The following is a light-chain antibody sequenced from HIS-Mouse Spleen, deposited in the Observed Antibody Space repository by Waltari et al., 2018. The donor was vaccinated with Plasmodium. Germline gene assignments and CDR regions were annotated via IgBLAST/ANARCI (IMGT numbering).Light chain of an antibody. CDR3: YSTDSSGNHRV. J-gene: IGLJ3*02. V-gene: IGLV3-10*01. Sequence: SYELTQTPSVSVSPGQTARITRSGDALPKKYAYWYQQKSGQAPVLVIYEDSKRPSGRPERFSGSSSGTMATLTISGAQVEDEADYYCYSTDSSGNHRVFGGGTKLTVL. CDR1: ALPKKY. CDR2: EDS.